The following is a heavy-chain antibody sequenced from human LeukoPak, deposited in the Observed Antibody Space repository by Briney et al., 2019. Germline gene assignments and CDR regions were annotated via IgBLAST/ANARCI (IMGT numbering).Heavy chain of an antibody. V-gene: IGHV3-30*18. J-gene: IGHJ6*02. D-gene: IGHD2-2*01. CDR2: IAYDGSNK. Sequence: GGSLRLSCAASGFTFSSYGMHWLRQAPGKGLEWVAVIAYDGSNKYYADSVKGRFTISRDNSKNTLYLQMNSLRAEDTAVYYCGKDRPDCSSTSCSLGYYYGMDVWGQGTTVTVSS. CDR3: GKDRPDCSSTSCSLGYYYGMDV. CDR1: GFTFSSYG.